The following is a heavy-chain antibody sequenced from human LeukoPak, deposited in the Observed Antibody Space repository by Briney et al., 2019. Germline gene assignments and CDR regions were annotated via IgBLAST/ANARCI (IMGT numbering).Heavy chain of an antibody. Sequence: SETLSLTCTVSGGSISSYYWSWIRQPPGQGLEWIGYIYYSGSTNYNPSLKSRVTISVDTSKNQFSLKLSSVTAADTAVYYCARDYCSGGSCWASDYWGQGTLVTVSS. J-gene: IGHJ4*02. CDR3: ARDYCSGGSCWASDY. CDR2: IYYSGST. CDR1: GGSISSYY. D-gene: IGHD2-15*01. V-gene: IGHV4-59*01.